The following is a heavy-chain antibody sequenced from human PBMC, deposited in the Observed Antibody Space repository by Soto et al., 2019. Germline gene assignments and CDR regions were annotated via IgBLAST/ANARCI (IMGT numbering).Heavy chain of an antibody. V-gene: IGHV3-30-3*01. D-gene: IGHD3-22*01. CDR3: AKDKDAVVVITYYYGMDV. CDR2: ISYDGSNK. Sequence: TGGSLRLSCAASGFTFSSYAMHWVRQAPGKGLEWVAVISYDGSNKYYADSVKGRFTISRDNSKNTLYLQMNSLRAEDTAVYYCAKDKDAVVVITYYYGMDVWGQGTTVTVSS. CDR1: GFTFSSYA. J-gene: IGHJ6*02.